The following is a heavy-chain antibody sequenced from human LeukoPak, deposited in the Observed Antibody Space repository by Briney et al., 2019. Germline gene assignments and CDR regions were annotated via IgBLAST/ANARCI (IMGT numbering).Heavy chain of an antibody. CDR1: GFAFSNYA. CDR3: AKAVRSMVTGGGYFDS. CDR2: LSGGGDSR. Sequence: GGSLRLSCAASGFAFSNYAMSWVRQAPGKGLEWVSSLSGGGDSRYYADSVMGRFTISRDNSKNTLYLQMNSLRAEDTAVNYCAKAVRSMVTGGGYFDSWGQGTLVTVSS. D-gene: IGHD3-10*01. J-gene: IGHJ4*02. V-gene: IGHV3-23*01.